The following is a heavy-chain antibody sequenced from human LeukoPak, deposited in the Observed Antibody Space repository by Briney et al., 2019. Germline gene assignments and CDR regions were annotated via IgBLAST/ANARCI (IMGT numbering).Heavy chain of an antibody. J-gene: IGHJ6*04. CDR2: IPYDGSDK. Sequence: SGGSLRLSCAASGFPFSSYGMHWVRQAPGKGLEWVAFIPYDGSDKFYADSVRGRFTISRDNAKNSLYLQMNSLRAEDTAVYYCAELGITMIGGVWGKGTTVTISS. CDR1: GFPFSSYG. V-gene: IGHV3-30*02. D-gene: IGHD3-10*02. CDR3: AELGITMIGGV.